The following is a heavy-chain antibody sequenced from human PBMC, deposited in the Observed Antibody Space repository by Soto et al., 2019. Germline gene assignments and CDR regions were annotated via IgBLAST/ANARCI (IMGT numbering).Heavy chain of an antibody. CDR3: AAPTRRYISGWYGFGSSNYYYYYGMDV. D-gene: IGHD6-19*01. CDR2: IIPIFGTA. J-gene: IGHJ6*02. V-gene: IGHV1-69*13. Sequence: SVKVSCKASGGTFSSYAISWVRQAPGQGLEWMGGIIPIFGTANYAQKFQGRVTITADESTSTAYMELSSLRSEDTAVYYCAAPTRRYISGWYGFGSSNYYYYYGMDVWGQGTTVTAP. CDR1: GGTFSSYA.